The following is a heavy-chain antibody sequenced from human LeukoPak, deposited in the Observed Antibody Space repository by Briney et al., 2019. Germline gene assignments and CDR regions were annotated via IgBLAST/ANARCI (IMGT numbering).Heavy chain of an antibody. V-gene: IGHV3-66*02. J-gene: IGHJ5*02. CDR1: GFTVSSNY. CDR2: IYSGGST. Sequence: GGSLRLSCAASGFTVSSNYMSWVRQAPGKGLEWVSVIYSGGSTYYADSVKGRFTISRDNSKNTLYLQMNSLRPDDTAVYYCAGDRTAASWFDPWGQGTLVTVSS. CDR3: AGDRTAASWFDP. D-gene: IGHD6-25*01.